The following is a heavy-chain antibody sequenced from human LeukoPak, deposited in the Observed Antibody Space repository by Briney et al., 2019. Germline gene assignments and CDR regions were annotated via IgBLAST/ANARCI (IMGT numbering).Heavy chain of an antibody. CDR1: GYTFTTYG. CDR3: ARDRSMYDILTGYYY. D-gene: IGHD3-9*01. Sequence: GASVKVSCKASGYTFTTYGITWVRQAPGQGLEWMGWISAYNGNTNYAQKFQGRVTMTTDTSTTTANMELRSLRSDDTAVYYCARDRSMYDILTGYYYWGQGTLVTVSS. J-gene: IGHJ4*02. CDR2: ISAYNGNT. V-gene: IGHV1-18*01.